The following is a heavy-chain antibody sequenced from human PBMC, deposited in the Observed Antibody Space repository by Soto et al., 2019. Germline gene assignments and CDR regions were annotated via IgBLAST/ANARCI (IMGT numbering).Heavy chain of an antibody. CDR2: IYPGDSDT. CDR3: ARQKSIAARHRFYYYYGMDV. D-gene: IGHD6-6*01. Sequence: GESLKISCKGSGYSFTSYWIGWVRQMPGKGLEWMGIIYPGDSDTRYSPSFQGQVTISADKSISTAYLQWSSLKASDTAMYYCARQKSIAARHRFYYYYGMDVWGQGTTVTVS. V-gene: IGHV5-51*01. J-gene: IGHJ6*02. CDR1: GYSFTSYW.